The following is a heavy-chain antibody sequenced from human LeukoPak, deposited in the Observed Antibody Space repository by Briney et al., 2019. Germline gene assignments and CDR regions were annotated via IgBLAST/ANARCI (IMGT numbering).Heavy chain of an antibody. CDR1: GGSISSYY. Sequence: SETLSLTCTVSGGSISSYYWSWIRQPPGKGLEWIGYIYYSGSTNYNPSLKSRVTISVDTSKNQFSLKLSSVTAADTAVYYCARSYGDLRNWYFDLWGRGTLVTVSS. CDR3: ARSYGDLRNWYFDL. J-gene: IGHJ2*01. D-gene: IGHD4-17*01. V-gene: IGHV4-59*08. CDR2: IYYSGST.